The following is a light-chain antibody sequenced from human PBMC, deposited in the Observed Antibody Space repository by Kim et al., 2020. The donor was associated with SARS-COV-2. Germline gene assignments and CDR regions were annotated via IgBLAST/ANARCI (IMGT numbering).Light chain of an antibody. CDR3: EQYNHWPPIT. CDR2: GAS. CDR1: QSVRTN. J-gene: IGKJ5*01. Sequence: EIVMTQSPATLSVSPGDRATLSCRASQSVRTNLAWYQHKPGQAPSLLLYGASTRATGIPARFSGSGSGREFTLTISSLQSEDFAFYYCEQYNHWPPITFGQGTRLEIK. V-gene: IGKV3-15*01.